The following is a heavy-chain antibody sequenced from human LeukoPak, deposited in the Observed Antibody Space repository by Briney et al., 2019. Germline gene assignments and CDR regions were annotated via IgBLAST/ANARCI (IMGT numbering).Heavy chain of an antibody. CDR3: ASVLGYCSGGSCYKHFDY. J-gene: IGHJ4*02. D-gene: IGHD2-15*01. V-gene: IGHV1-46*01. CDR1: GYTFTSYY. CDR2: INPSGGST. Sequence: ASVKVSCKASGYTFTSYYMHWVRQAPGQGLEWMGIINPSGGSTSYAQKFQGRVTMTRDMSTSTVYMELSSLRSEDTAVYYCASVLGYCSGGSCYKHFDYWGQGTLVTVSS.